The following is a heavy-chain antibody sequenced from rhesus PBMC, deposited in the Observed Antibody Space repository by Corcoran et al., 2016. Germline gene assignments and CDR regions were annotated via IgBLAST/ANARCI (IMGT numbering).Heavy chain of an antibody. CDR3: VRHLPRDRFDV. J-gene: IGHJ5-1*01. CDR2: ISSNSGTT. D-gene: IGHD2-15*01. CDR1: GSSISSGYY. V-gene: IGHV4-99*01. Sequence: QVQLQESGPGLVKPSETLSLTCAVSGSSISSGYYWGWIRQPPGNGRVYIWYISSNSGTTHSTPTLNSRVTISKDTSKNQFSRKLSSVTAADTAVDYCVRHLPRDRFDVWGPGVLVTVSS.